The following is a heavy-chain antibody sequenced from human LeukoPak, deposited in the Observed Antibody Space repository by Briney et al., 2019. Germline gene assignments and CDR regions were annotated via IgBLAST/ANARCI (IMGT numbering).Heavy chain of an antibody. J-gene: IGHJ4*02. V-gene: IGHV3-15*01. Sequence: GGPLRLSCAASGFPFSNAWMSWVRQAPGKGLEWVGRNKSKTDGGTTAYAAPAKGRFTISRDDSKNTQYQQMNSLKTDDTAVYYCTTLGSSLSYYWGQGTLVTVSS. CDR2: NKSKTDGGTT. CDR1: GFPFSNAW. CDR3: TTLGSSLSYY. D-gene: IGHD6-6*01.